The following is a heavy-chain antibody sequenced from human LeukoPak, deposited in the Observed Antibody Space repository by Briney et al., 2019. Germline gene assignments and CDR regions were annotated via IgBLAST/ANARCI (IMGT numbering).Heavy chain of an antibody. Sequence: PSQTLSLTCTVSGGSISSGGYYWSWIRQPPGKGLEWIGYIYHSGSTYYNPSLKSRVTISVDRTKNQFSLKLSSVTAADTAVYYCARPSRGYGWTDGFDIWGQGTMVTVSS. V-gene: IGHV4-30-2*01. CDR1: GGSISSGGYY. CDR2: IYHSGST. J-gene: IGHJ3*02. CDR3: ARPSRGYGWTDGFDI. D-gene: IGHD5-18*01.